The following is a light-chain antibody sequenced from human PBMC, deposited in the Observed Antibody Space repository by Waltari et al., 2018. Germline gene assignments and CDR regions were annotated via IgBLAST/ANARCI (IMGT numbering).Light chain of an antibody. J-gene: IGKJ2*01. CDR2: WST. Sequence: DVVMTQSPDSLAVSLGERATINCKSSQNLFWPSNRSNYLVWYQQNPVQTPKVLFFWSTTQDTAVPDRFSASGSETDFTLTVNGLQAEDVAIYHCQQYYDVPYTFGQGPRLEIQ. CDR3: QQYYDVPYT. CDR1: QNLFWPSNRSNY. V-gene: IGKV4-1*01.